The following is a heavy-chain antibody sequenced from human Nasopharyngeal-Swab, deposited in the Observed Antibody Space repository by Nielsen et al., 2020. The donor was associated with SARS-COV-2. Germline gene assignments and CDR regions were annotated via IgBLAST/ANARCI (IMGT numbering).Heavy chain of an antibody. Sequence: GESLKISCAASGFTFNTYAISWVRQAPGKGLEWVSVISGSDYSTKYADSVKGRFTISRDNSKNTVNLQMNSLRAEDTAMYYCAKDRDSGDDSGEYYHYYGMDVWGQGTSVTVS. CDR2: ISGSDYST. CDR3: AKDRDSGDDSGEYYHYYGMDV. CDR1: GFTFNTYA. J-gene: IGHJ6*02. V-gene: IGHV3-23*01. D-gene: IGHD5-12*01.